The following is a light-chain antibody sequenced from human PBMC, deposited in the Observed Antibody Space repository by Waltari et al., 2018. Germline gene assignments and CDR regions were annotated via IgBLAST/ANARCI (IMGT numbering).Light chain of an antibody. V-gene: IGLV3-1*01. CDR3: QAWDSSTVV. CDR2: QDT. Sequence: SYELTQPPSVSVSPGKTASITCSGDKLGDKYVWWYQQKPGQSPVGAIYQDTKRPSGIPERFSGSNAGNTATLTISGTQAMDEADYYCQAWDSSTVVFGGGTRLTVL. CDR1: KLGDKY. J-gene: IGLJ2*01.